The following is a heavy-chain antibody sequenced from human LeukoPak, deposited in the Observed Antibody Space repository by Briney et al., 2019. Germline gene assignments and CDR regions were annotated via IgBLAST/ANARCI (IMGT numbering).Heavy chain of an antibody. V-gene: IGHV3-21*01. CDR2: ISSSSSYI. J-gene: IGHJ4*02. D-gene: IGHD3-22*01. Sequence: GGSLRLSCAGSGFTLSSNWMHWVRQGPGKGLVWVSSISSSSSYIYYADSVKGRFTISRDNAKNSLYLQMNSLRAEDTAVYYCARDFPLVGDYDSSGKTFDYWGQGTLVTVSS. CDR1: GFTLSSNW. CDR3: ARDFPLVGDYDSSGKTFDY.